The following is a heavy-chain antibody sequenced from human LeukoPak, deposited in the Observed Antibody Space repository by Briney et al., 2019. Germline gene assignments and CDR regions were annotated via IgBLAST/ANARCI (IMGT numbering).Heavy chain of an antibody. CDR2: TSFDGSNK. CDR1: GFSFSTYG. CDR3: AKERPYSGYYLDF. V-gene: IGHV3-30*18. Sequence: PGGSLRLSCTASGFSFSTYGMHWVRQAPGKGLEWVAVTSFDGSNKYYADSVKGRLTISRDNSKNTLYLQMNSLRAEDTAMYYCAKERPYSGYYLDFWGQGTLVTVSS. D-gene: IGHD6-25*01. J-gene: IGHJ4*02.